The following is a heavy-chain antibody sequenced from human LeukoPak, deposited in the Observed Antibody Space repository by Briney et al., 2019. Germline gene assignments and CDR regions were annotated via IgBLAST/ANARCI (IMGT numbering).Heavy chain of an antibody. V-gene: IGHV3-30*02. CDR3: ARAGGYDSSWFDP. J-gene: IGHJ5*02. Sequence: GGSLRLSCAASGFAFSSYGMHWVRQAPGKGLEWVAYIHYDSSTEDYADSVKGRFTISRDNSKNTLYLQMNSLRAEDTAVYYCARAGGYDSSWFDPWGQGTLVTVSS. CDR2: IHYDSSTE. CDR1: GFAFSSYG. D-gene: IGHD5-12*01.